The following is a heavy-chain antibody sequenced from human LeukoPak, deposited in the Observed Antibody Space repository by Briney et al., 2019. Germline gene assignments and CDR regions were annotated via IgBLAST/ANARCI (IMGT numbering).Heavy chain of an antibody. J-gene: IGHJ5*02. CDR1: GGTFSSDA. Sequence: ASVKVSCKASGGTFSSDAISWVRQAPRQGLEWMGRIIPILGKANYAQKFQGRVTITADKSTSTAYMELSSLKSENTAVYYCARDRGVVPSNWFDPWGQGTLVTVSS. CDR3: ARDRGVVPSNWFDP. D-gene: IGHD2-15*01. V-gene: IGHV1-69*04. CDR2: IIPILGKA.